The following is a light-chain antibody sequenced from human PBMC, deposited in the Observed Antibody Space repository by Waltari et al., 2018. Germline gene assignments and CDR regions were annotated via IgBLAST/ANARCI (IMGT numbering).Light chain of an antibody. CDR3: QQYNSFSSFP. J-gene: IGKJ4*01. CDR1: QSVNTW. Sequence: DIQMTQSPATLSASVGDRVTIPCRASQSVNTWLAWYQKKPGKAPKAFISRASSLESGVPSRFCGSGSGTEVTITISSLQPDDFATYYCQQYNSFSSFPFGGGTKVEIK. V-gene: IGKV1-5*03. CDR2: RAS.